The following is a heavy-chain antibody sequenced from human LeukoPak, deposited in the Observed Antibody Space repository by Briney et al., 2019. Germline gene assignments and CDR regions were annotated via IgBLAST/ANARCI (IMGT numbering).Heavy chain of an antibody. Sequence: GGSLRLSCAASGFTFSSYWMNWARQAPGKGLEWVASINHNGNVNYYVDSVKGRFTISRDNAKNSLYLQMSNLRAEDTAVYYCARMVGLVSDFWGQGTLVTVSS. V-gene: IGHV3-7*01. J-gene: IGHJ4*02. CDR3: ARMVGLVSDF. CDR2: INHNGNVN. CDR1: GFTFSSYW. D-gene: IGHD3-10*01.